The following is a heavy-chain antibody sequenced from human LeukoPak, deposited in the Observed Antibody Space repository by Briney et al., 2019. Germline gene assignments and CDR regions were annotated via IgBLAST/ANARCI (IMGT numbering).Heavy chain of an antibody. J-gene: IGHJ4*02. CDR2: IYYSGST. Sequence: SETLSLTCTVSGGSISSYYWSWIRQPPGKGLEWIGYIYYSGSTNYNPSLKSRVTISVDTSKNQFSLKLSSVTAADTAVYYCARDRLRYYFDYWGQGSLVTVSP. V-gene: IGHV4-59*01. D-gene: IGHD3-16*01. CDR3: ARDRLRYYFDY. CDR1: GGSISSYY.